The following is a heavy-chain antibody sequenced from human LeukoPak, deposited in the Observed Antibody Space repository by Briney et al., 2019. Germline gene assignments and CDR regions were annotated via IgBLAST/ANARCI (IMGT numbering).Heavy chain of an antibody. D-gene: IGHD3-10*01. CDR3: ARDSRFGELSYALVDY. V-gene: IGHV4-59*01. J-gene: IGHJ4*02. Sequence: SETLSLTCTVFGGSISSYYWSWIRQPPGKGLEWIGHIYYSGSTNYNPSLKSRVTISVDTSKNQFSLKLSSVTAADTAVYYCARDSRFGELSYALVDYWGQGTLVTVSS. CDR2: IYYSGST. CDR1: GGSISSYY.